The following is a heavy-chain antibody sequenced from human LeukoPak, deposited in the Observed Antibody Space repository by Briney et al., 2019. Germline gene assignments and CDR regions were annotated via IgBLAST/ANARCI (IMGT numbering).Heavy chain of an antibody. Sequence: SETPSLTCTVSGGSISSYYWRWIRQPAGKGLEWIGRIYTSGSTNYNPSLKSRVTMSVDTSKNQFSLKLSSVTAADTAVYYCARAINSSSWSLTQYYYYYYMDVWGKGTTVTVSS. D-gene: IGHD6-13*01. V-gene: IGHV4-4*07. CDR3: ARAINSSSWSLTQYYYYYYMDV. CDR1: GGSISSYY. CDR2: IYTSGST. J-gene: IGHJ6*03.